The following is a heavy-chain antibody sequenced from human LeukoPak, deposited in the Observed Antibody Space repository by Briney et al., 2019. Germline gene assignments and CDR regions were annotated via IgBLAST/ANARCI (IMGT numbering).Heavy chain of an antibody. CDR1: GFTFSSYN. CDR3: GGDYSGYFDY. V-gene: IGHV3-48*01. CDR2: ITRSSSTI. Sequence: GGSLRLSCAASGFTFSSYNMKWVRQAPGKGLEWVSYITRSSSTIQYADSVKGRFTISRDDAKNSLYLRMNSLRAEDTAVYYCGGDYSGYFDYWGQGALVTVSS. J-gene: IGHJ4*02. D-gene: IGHD3-22*01.